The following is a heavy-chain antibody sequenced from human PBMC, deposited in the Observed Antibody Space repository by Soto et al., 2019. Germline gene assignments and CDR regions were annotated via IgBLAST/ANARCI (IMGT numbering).Heavy chain of an antibody. CDR1: GFTFRSYA. D-gene: IGHD3-22*01. CDR2: ISYGGGTT. J-gene: IGHJ4*02. Sequence: PGRSLRLSCAASGFTFRSYAISWVRQAPGKGLEWVSAISYGGGTTYYADSVKGRFTISRDNSKNTLYLQMNSLRAEDTAVYYCAKNPGYYYDSTRYHFDYWGEGTLVTVSS. V-gene: IGHV3-23*01. CDR3: AKNPGYYYDSTRYHFDY.